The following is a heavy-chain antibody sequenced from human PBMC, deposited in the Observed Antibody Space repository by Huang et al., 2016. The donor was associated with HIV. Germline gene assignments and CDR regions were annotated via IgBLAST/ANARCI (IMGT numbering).Heavy chain of an antibody. D-gene: IGHD6-19*01. CDR3: ARVQQSSGWYGGDLDY. Sequence: EVQLVESGGGLIQPGGSLRLACAASGFSVNTNYMTWVRQAPGKGLGVVSVIYSGVSTYYASSVKGRFTISRDNSKNTVFLQMSSLRAEDTAVYYCARVQQSSGWYGGDLDYWGQGTLVTISS. V-gene: IGHV3-53*01. CDR2: IYSGVST. CDR1: GFSVNTNY. J-gene: IGHJ4*02.